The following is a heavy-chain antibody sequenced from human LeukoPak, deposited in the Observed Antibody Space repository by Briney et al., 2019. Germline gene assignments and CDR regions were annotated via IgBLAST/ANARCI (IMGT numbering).Heavy chain of an antibody. CDR3: AKDDNYIRFLS. CDR2: IIPIFGTA. V-gene: IGHV1-69*13. D-gene: IGHD3-16*01. J-gene: IGHJ5*02. Sequence: ASVKVSCKASGGTFSYYALSWVRQAPGQGLEWMGGIIPIFGTADYAQKFQGRVTITADESTSTAYMELSSLRAEDTAVYYCAKDDNYIRFLSWGQGTLVTVSS. CDR1: GGTFSYYA.